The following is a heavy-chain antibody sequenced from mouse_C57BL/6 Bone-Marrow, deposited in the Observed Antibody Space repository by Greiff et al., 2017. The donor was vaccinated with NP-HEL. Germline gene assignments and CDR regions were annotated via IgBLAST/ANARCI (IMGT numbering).Heavy chain of an antibody. CDR2: IYPRDGST. CDR1: GYTFTSYD. D-gene: IGHD1-1*01. J-gene: IGHJ2*01. Sequence: QVQLKESGPELVKPGASVKLSCKASGYTFTSYDINWVKQRPGQGLEWIGWIYPRDGSTKYNEKFKGKATLTVDTSSSTAYMELHSLTSEDSAVYFCAEIYSYGGNYFDYWGQGTTLTVSS. V-gene: IGHV1-85*01. CDR3: AEIYSYGGNYFDY.